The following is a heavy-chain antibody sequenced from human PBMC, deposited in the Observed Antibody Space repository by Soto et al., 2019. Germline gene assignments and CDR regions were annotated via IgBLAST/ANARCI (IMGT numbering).Heavy chain of an antibody. CDR2: IIPIFGTA. V-gene: IGHV1-69*13. J-gene: IGHJ5*02. CDR1: GGTFSSYA. Sequence: GASVKVSCKASGGTFSSYAISWVRQAPGQGLEWMGGIIPIFGTANYAQKFQGRVTITADESTSTAYMELSSLRSEDTAVYYCARSDYGDYVKRRNWFDPLGPGNPGHRLL. CDR3: ARSDYGDYVKRRNWFDP. D-gene: IGHD4-17*01.